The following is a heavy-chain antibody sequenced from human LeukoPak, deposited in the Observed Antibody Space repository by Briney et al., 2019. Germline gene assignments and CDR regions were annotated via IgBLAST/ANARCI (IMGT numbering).Heavy chain of an antibody. D-gene: IGHD2-15*01. CDR1: GGSISRDY. Sequence: SETLSLTCTVSGGSISRDYWSWIRQPPGKGLEWIGYIYYTGSTNYNPSLKSRVTISVDTSKNQFSLKLSSVTAADTAVYYCARSYCSGGSCYRSAFDIWGQGTMVTVSS. J-gene: IGHJ3*02. CDR2: IYYTGST. V-gene: IGHV4-59*08. CDR3: ARSYCSGGSCYRSAFDI.